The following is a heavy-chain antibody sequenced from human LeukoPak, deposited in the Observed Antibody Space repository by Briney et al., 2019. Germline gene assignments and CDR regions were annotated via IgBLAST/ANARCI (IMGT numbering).Heavy chain of an antibody. J-gene: IGHJ4*02. D-gene: IGHD3-22*01. Sequence: GGSLGLSCAASGFTFSSYWMHWVRQAPGKGLEWVAVISYDGSNKYYADSVKGRFTISRDNSKNTLYLQMNSLRAEDTAVYYCARGGYYDSSGTKTFDYWGQGTLVTVSS. CDR2: ISYDGSNK. V-gene: IGHV3-30-3*01. CDR3: ARGGYYDSSGTKTFDY. CDR1: GFTFSSYW.